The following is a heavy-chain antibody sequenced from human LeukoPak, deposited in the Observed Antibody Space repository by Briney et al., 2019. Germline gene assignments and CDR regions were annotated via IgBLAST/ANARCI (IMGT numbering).Heavy chain of an antibody. J-gene: IGHJ5*02. D-gene: IGHD2-2*01. CDR3: ARYKIVVVPAAMPGQNWFDP. V-gene: IGHV4-34*01. Sequence: SETLSLTCAVSGESFSSYCGSWIRQPPGKALERIGEINHSGSTNYNPSLKCRVTITGDTSKNQFSLKMSSVTAADTAVYYCARYKIVVVPAAMPGQNWFDPWGQGTLVTVSS. CDR2: INHSGST. CDR1: GESFSSYC.